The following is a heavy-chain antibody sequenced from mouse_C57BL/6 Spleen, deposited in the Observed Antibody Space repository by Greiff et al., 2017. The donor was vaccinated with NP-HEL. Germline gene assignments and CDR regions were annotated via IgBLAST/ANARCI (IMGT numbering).Heavy chain of an antibody. J-gene: IGHJ3*01. CDR1: GFNIKDDY. Sequence: EVQLQQSGAELVRPGASVKLSCTASGFNIKDDYMHWVKQRPEQGLEWIGWIDPENGDTEYASKFQGKATITADTSSNTAYLQLSSLTSEDTAVYYCTLDSSGSSWFAYWGQGTLVTVSA. CDR3: TLDSSGSSWFAY. D-gene: IGHD3-2*02. V-gene: IGHV14-4*01. CDR2: IDPENGDT.